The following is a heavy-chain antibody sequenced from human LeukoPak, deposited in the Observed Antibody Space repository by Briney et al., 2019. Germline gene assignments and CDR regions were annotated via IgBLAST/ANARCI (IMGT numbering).Heavy chain of an antibody. Sequence: GGSLRLSCAASGFTFSDYYMSWIRQAPGKGLEWVSYISSSGSTIYYADSVKGRFTISRDNAKNSLYLQMNSLRAEDTAVYYRARDENSVAAPLGAFDIWGQGTMVTASS. V-gene: IGHV3-11*01. D-gene: IGHD6-19*01. J-gene: IGHJ3*02. CDR2: ISSSGSTI. CDR3: ARDENSVAAPLGAFDI. CDR1: GFTFSDYY.